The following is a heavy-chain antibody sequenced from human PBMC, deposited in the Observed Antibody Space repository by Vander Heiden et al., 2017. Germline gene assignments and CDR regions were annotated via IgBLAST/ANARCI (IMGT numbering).Heavy chain of an antibody. CDR3: ARGSLDYSGSDGHLGGMGY. V-gene: IGHV1-69*01. D-gene: IGHD1-26*01. CDR1: GGTFSSYA. Sequence: QVQLVQSGAEVKKPGSSVKVSCKASGGTFSSYAISWVRQAPGQGLEWMGGIIPIFGTANYAQKFQGRGTITADESTSTAYMELSSRRSEDTAVYYWARGSLDYSGSDGHLGGMGYWGQGTLVTVSS. CDR2: IIPIFGTA. J-gene: IGHJ4*02.